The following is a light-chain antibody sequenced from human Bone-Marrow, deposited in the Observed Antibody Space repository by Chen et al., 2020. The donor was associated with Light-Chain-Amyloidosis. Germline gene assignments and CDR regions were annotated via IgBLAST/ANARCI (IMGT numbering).Light chain of an antibody. CDR3: QVWDRGSDRPV. V-gene: IGLV3-21*02. CDR2: DDS. CDR1: NIGSTS. Sequence: SFVLTQPSSVSVAPGQTATIASGGNNIGSTSVYWYQQTPGPAPLLVVYDDSDRPSGIPERLSGSNSGNTATLTISRGEAGDEADYYCQVWDRGSDRPVFGGGTKLTVL. J-gene: IGLJ3*02.